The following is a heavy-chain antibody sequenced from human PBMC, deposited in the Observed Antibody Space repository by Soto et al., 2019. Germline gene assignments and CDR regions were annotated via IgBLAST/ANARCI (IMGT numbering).Heavy chain of an antibody. CDR3: ARVNWVVDY. J-gene: IGHJ4*02. V-gene: IGHV4-38-2*01. CDR2: IRHSGTT. D-gene: IGHD7-27*01. Sequence: PSETLSLTCAVSGYSISSGYYWGCIRQPPGKGLEGIGSIRHSGTTDYNPSLKGRVTMSVDTSKNQFSLKLSSVTAADTAVYYCARVNWVVDYWGQGTLVTVSS. CDR1: GYSISSGYY.